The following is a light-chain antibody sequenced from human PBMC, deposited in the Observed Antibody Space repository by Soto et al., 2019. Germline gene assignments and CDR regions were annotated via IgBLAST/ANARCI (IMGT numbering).Light chain of an antibody. J-gene: IGKJ4*01. CDR2: DAS. Sequence: THSPSTLSVSTGQRVTLSCRGGQGATTSFAWYRQRSGQSPRLLIYDASSRATGIPDRFSGGGSGTDFTLTISRLEPEDFAVYYCQQFSSSPLTFGGGTKVDIK. CDR3: QQFSSSPLT. CDR1: QGATTS. V-gene: IGKV3-20*01.